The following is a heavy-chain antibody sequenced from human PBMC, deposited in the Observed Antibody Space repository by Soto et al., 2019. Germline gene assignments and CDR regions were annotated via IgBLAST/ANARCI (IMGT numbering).Heavy chain of an antibody. D-gene: IGHD6-13*01. Sequence: GGSLRLSCAASGFTFSSYGMHWVRQAPGKGLEWVAVIWYDGSNKYYADSVKGRFTISRDNSKNTLYLQMNSLRAEDTAVYYCARGMRGYSSSWYYFDYWGQGTLVTVSS. J-gene: IGHJ4*02. CDR2: IWYDGSNK. CDR1: GFTFSSYG. CDR3: ARGMRGYSSSWYYFDY. V-gene: IGHV3-33*01.